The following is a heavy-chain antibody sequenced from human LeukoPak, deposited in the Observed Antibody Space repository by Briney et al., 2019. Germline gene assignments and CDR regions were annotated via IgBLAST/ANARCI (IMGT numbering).Heavy chain of an antibody. CDR1: GFTFSSYG. Sequence: GGSPRLSCAASGFTFSSYGMHWVRQAPGKGLEWVAFIRYDGSNKYYADSVKGRFTISRDNSKNTLYLQMNSLRAEDTAVYYCAKDREYYFDYWGQGTLVTVSS. J-gene: IGHJ4*02. V-gene: IGHV3-30*02. CDR2: IRYDGSNK. CDR3: AKDREYYFDY.